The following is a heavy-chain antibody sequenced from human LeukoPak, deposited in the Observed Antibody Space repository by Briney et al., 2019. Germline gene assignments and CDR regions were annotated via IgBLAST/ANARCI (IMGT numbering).Heavy chain of an antibody. CDR1: GFTFGSSA. V-gene: IGHV3-23*01. Sequence: YPGGSLRLYCAASGFTFGSSAMSWVRQAPGKGPEWVSTFSRSGPDTYYADSVKGRFTIFRDNSKNTLYLQMNSLRAEDTAVYYCAKGSLGSWYYFDYWGQGTLVTVSS. D-gene: IGHD6-13*01. CDR2: FSRSGPDT. CDR3: AKGSLGSWYYFDY. J-gene: IGHJ4*02.